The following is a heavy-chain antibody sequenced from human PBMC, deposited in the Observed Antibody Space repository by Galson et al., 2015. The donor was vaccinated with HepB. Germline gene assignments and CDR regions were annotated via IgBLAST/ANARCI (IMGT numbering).Heavy chain of an antibody. J-gene: IGHJ4*02. Sequence: SVKVSCKASGYTFTSYDINWVRQATGQGLEWVGWMNPNSGDTGCAQQFQGRLTMTRNTSISTAYMELSSLRSEDTAVYYCATLAATTVPTSLWGQGTLVTVSS. D-gene: IGHD4-11*01. CDR2: MNPNSGDT. V-gene: IGHV1-8*01. CDR1: GYTFTSYD. CDR3: ATLAATTVPTSL.